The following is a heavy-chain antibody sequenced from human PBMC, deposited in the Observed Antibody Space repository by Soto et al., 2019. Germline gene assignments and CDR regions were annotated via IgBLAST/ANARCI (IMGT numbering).Heavy chain of an antibody. D-gene: IGHD4-17*01. J-gene: IGHJ4*02. Sequence: QVQLQESGPGLVKPSQTLSLPCTVSGGPFRSGGYYWSWIRQEPGKGLEWIGYIYQNGDTSYNPSLKSRVTISADTSKTQFSLKLSSVTAADTAVYYCARGDSTVSSVFDYWGQGMLVTVSS. CDR1: GGPFRSGGYY. CDR3: ARGDSTVSSVFDY. V-gene: IGHV4-31*03. CDR2: IYQNGDT.